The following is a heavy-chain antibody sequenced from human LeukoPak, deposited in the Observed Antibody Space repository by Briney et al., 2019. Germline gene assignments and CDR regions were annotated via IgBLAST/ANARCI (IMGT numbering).Heavy chain of an antibody. D-gene: IGHD5-12*01. J-gene: IGHJ5*02. CDR2: INAGNGNT. Sequence: GASVKVSCKASGYTFTSYAMHWVRQAPGQRLEWMGWINAGNGNTKYSQKFQGRVTITRDTSASTAYMELSSLRSEDTAVYYCAREVVATIGAWFDPWGREPWSPSPQ. CDR1: GYTFTSYA. V-gene: IGHV1-3*01. CDR3: AREVVATIGAWFDP.